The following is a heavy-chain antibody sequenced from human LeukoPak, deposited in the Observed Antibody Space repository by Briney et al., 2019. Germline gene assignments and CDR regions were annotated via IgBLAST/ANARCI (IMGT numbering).Heavy chain of an antibody. CDR1: GGTFSSYT. CDR2: IIPIFGTA. D-gene: IGHD5-24*01. J-gene: IGHJ4*02. Sequence: GASVKVSCKASGGTFSSYTISWVRQAPGQGLEWMGGIIPIFGTANYAQKFQGRVTITTDESTSTAYMELSSLRSEDTAVYYCASKNGYNWDYFDYWGQGTLVTVSS. V-gene: IGHV1-69*05. CDR3: ASKNGYNWDYFDY.